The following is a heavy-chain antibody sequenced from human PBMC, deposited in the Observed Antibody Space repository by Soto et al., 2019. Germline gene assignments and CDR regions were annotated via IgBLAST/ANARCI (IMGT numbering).Heavy chain of an antibody. V-gene: IGHV4-59*01. CDR2: IYYSGST. D-gene: IGHD6-19*01. J-gene: IGHJ4*02. Sequence: PSETLSLTCTVSGGSISSYYWSWIRQPPGKGLEWIGYIYYSGSTNYNPSLKSRVTISVDTSKNQFSLKLSSVTAADTAVYYCARVRYSSGWYPTRDPLYYFDYWGQGTLGTVS. CDR3: ARVRYSSGWYPTRDPLYYFDY. CDR1: GGSISSYY.